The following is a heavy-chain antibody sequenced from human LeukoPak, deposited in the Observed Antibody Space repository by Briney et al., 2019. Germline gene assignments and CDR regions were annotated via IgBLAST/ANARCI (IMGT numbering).Heavy chain of an antibody. J-gene: IGHJ4*02. V-gene: IGHV3-53*01. Sequence: GGSLRLSCAASGFTVSGNYMTWVRRAPGKGLEWVSIIYSGGSTYYADSVKGRFTISRDNSKNTVYLQMNSLRAEDTAVYYCASRSVAGTKTPFDYWGQGTLVTVSS. CDR1: GFTVSGNY. D-gene: IGHD6-19*01. CDR3: ASRSVAGTKTPFDY. CDR2: IYSGGST.